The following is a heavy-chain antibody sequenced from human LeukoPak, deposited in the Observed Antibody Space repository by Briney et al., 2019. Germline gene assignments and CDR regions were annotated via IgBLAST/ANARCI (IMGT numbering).Heavy chain of an antibody. D-gene: IGHD3-10*01. Sequence: SETLSLTCTVSGDSISSSSYYWGWIRQPPGKVLEWIGSIYYSGSTYYSPSLKSRLTISVDTSKNQFSLRLTSVTAADTAVYYCASAPRRGSIGGLDYWGQGILVTVSS. CDR1: GDSISSSSYY. CDR2: IYYSGST. J-gene: IGHJ4*02. CDR3: ASAPRRGSIGGLDY. V-gene: IGHV4-39*01.